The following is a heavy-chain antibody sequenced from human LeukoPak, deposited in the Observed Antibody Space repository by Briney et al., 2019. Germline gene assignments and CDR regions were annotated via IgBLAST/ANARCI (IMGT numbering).Heavy chain of an antibody. CDR3: ARDSPRDNIVYYYYMDV. CDR1: GASISNSY. D-gene: IGHD3-16*02. Sequence: PSETLTLPCNVSGASISNSYWSWIRQSAGKGLEWIGRIYPSGTTNYNPSLRSRVTISVDKSKNQFSLNLTSVTAADTAIYYCARDSPRDNIVYYYYMDVWGKGTTVTVSS. V-gene: IGHV4-4*07. J-gene: IGHJ6*03. CDR2: IYPSGTT.